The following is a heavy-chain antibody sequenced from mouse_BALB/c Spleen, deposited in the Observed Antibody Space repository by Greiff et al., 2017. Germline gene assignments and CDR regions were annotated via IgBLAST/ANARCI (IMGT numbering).Heavy chain of an antibody. CDR3: ARKGKYEATDY. J-gene: IGHJ4*01. V-gene: IGHV1-63*02. CDR1: GYTFTNYW. CDR2: IYPGGGYT. D-gene: IGHD2-1*01. Sequence: VQLMESGAELVRPGTSVKISCKASGYTFTNYWLGWVKQRPGHGLEWIGDIYPGGGYTNYNDKFKGKATLTADTSSSTAYMQRSSLTSEDSAVYFCARKGKYEATDYWGEGTSVTVSS.